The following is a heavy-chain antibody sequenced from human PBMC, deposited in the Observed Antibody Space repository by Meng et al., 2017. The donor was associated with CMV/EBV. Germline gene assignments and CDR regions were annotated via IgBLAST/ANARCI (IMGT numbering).Heavy chain of an antibody. CDR2: INPSGGST. V-gene: IGHV1-46*01. CDR1: GDTLSHYW. J-gene: IGHJ2*01. Sequence: SGDTLSHYWMNCVRQAPVQGLEWVGIINPSGGSTTYAQKFQRRVVLTRDTSTSTVYMDLSSLRSEDRAVYYCARSGSTTSQQPGYFDLWGRGTLVTVSS. CDR3: ARSGSTTSQQPGYFDL. D-gene: IGHD2-2*01.